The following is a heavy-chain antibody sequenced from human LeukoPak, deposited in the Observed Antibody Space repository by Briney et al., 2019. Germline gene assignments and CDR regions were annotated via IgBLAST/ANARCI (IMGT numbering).Heavy chain of an antibody. J-gene: IGHJ4*02. D-gene: IGHD3-3*01. CDR2: ISSSSSYI. CDR1: GFTFSSYS. Sequence: GGSLRLSCAASGFTFSSYSMNWFRQAPGKGLEWVSSISSSSSYIYYADSVKGRFTISRDNAKNSLYLQMNSLRAEDTAVYYCARDRDYDFWSGYCFDYWGQGTLVTVSS. CDR3: ARDRDYDFWSGYCFDY. V-gene: IGHV3-21*01.